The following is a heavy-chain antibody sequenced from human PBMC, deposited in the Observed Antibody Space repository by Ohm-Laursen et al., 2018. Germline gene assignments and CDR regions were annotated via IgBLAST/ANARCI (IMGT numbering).Heavy chain of an antibody. D-gene: IGHD1-26*01. CDR3: AGNRLGSSFDN. J-gene: IGHJ4*02. V-gene: IGHV4-61*01. Sequence: TLSLTCTVSGVSVSSGSYYWSWTRQPPGKGLEYISWIHYSGNTNYNPSLRSRVTTSVDTSKNQISLSLRSVTAADTAIYYCAGNRLGSSFDNWGPGTVVTVSS. CDR2: IHYSGNT. CDR1: GVSVSSGSYY.